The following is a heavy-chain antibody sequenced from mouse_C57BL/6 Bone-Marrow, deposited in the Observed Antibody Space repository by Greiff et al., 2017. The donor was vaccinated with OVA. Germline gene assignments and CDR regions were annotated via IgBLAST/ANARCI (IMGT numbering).Heavy chain of an antibody. CDR1: GYTFTSYW. Sequence: QVQLQQPGAELVKPGASVKMSCKASGYTFTSYWITWVKQRPGQGLEWIGDIYPGSGSTNYNEKFKSKATLTVDTSSSTAYMQLSSLTSADSAVYYCAYYYGSSGEFDYWGQGTTLTVSS. D-gene: IGHD1-1*01. J-gene: IGHJ2*01. CDR3: AYYYGSSGEFDY. CDR2: IYPGSGST. V-gene: IGHV1-55*01.